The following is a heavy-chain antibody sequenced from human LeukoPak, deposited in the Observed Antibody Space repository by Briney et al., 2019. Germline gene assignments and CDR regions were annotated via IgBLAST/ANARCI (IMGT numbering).Heavy chain of an antibody. J-gene: IGHJ5*02. CDR2: ISGSGGST. CDR1: GFTFSSYA. V-gene: IGHV3-23*01. Sequence: GGSLRLSCAASGFTFSSYAMSWVRQAPGKGLEWVSAISGSGGSTYYADPVKGRFTISRDNSKNTLYLQMNSLRAEDTAVYYCAKVKGSAVAGTGARFDPWGQGTLVTVSS. CDR3: AKVKGSAVAGTGARFDP. D-gene: IGHD6-19*01.